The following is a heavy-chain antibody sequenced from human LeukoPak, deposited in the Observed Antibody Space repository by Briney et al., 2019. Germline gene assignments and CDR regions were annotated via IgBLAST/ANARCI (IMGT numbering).Heavy chain of an antibody. CDR3: ARVTRSSRPHYFDY. CDR2: ISAYNGNA. V-gene: IGHV1-18*01. Sequence: GASVKVSCKASGYTFTSYGISWVRQAPGQGLEWMGWISAYNGNANYAQKLQGRVTMTTDTSTSTAYMELRSLRSDDTAVYYCARVTRSSRPHYFDYWGQGTLVTVSS. CDR1: GYTFTSYG. J-gene: IGHJ4*02.